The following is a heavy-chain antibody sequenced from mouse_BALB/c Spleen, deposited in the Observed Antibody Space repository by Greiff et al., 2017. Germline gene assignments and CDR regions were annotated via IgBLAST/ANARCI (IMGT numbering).Heavy chain of an antibody. CDR2: IYPGDGDT. V-gene: IGHV1-80*01. J-gene: IGHJ2*01. CDR1: GYAFSSYW. Sequence: QVQLLQSGAELVRPGSSVKISCKASGYAFSSYWMNWVKQRPGQGLEWIGQIYPGDGDTDYNGKFKGKATLTADKSSSTVYMQLSSLTSEDSAIYFCARGFDYWGQGTTLTVSS. CDR3: ARGFDY.